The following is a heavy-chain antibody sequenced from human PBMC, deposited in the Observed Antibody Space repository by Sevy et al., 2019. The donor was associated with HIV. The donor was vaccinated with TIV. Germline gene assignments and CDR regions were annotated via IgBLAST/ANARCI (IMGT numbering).Heavy chain of an antibody. CDR3: ARDPSIRGATANWFDP. V-gene: IGHV3-33*01. CDR2: VRYDGSYE. J-gene: IGHJ5*02. CDR1: GFTFSSYG. Sequence: GGSLRLSCAASGFTFSSYGMHWVRQAPGKGLEWVAVVRYDGSYEFYADSVKGRFTISRDNSKNTLYLQMNRLRAEDTAMYYCARDPSIRGATANWFDPWGQGTLVTSPQ. D-gene: IGHD1-26*01.